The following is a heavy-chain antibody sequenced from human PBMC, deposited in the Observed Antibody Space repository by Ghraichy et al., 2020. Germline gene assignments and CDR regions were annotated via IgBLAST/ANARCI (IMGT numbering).Heavy chain of an antibody. J-gene: IGHJ4*02. V-gene: IGHV4-31*03. CDR1: GGSISSGGYY. CDR3: ARDCIAGEGRYYFDY. Sequence: SETLSLTCTVSGGSISSGGYYWSWIRQHPGKGLEWIGYIYYSGSTYYNPSLKSRVTISVDTSKNQFSLKLSSVTAADTAVYYCARDCIAGEGRYYFDYWGQGTLVTVSS. CDR2: IYYSGST. D-gene: IGHD7-27*01.